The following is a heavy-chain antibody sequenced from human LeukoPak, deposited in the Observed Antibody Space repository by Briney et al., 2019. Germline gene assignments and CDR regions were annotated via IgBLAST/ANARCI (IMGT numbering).Heavy chain of an antibody. CDR3: VRDGPMIRGVPYMDV. D-gene: IGHD3-10*01. Sequence: GGTLRLSCAASGFTFNSYWMHWVRQAPGKGLVWVSRIDTDGGTSYADSVKGRFTISRDNAKNTLYLQMNSLRAEDTAVYYCVRDGPMIRGVPYMDVWGKGTTVPVSS. J-gene: IGHJ6*03. V-gene: IGHV3-74*01. CDR2: IDTDGGT. CDR1: GFTFNSYW.